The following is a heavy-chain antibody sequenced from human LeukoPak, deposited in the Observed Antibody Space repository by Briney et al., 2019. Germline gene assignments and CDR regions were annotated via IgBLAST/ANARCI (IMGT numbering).Heavy chain of an antibody. Sequence: GGSLRLSCAASGFPFSSYAMSWVRQAPGKGLEWVSAISGSGGSTYYADSVKGRFTISRDNSKNTLYLQMNSLRAEDTAVYYCAKDQTTVTRPRYYFDYWGQGTLVTVSS. CDR2: ISGSGGST. CDR3: AKDQTTVTRPRYYFDY. V-gene: IGHV3-23*01. J-gene: IGHJ4*02. D-gene: IGHD4-17*01. CDR1: GFPFSSYA.